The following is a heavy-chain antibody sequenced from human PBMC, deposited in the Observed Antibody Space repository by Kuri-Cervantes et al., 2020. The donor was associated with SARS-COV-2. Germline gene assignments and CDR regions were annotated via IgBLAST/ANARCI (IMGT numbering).Heavy chain of an antibody. V-gene: IGHV3-23*01. D-gene: IGHD2-2*01. CDR2: ISGSGGST. Sequence: GESLKISCAASGFTFSSYAMSWVRQAPGKGLERVSAISGSGGSTYYADSVKGRFTISRDNSKNTLYLQMNSLRAEDTAVYYCAKADIVVVPADGGGFDYWGQGTLVTVSS. CDR3: AKADIVVVPADGGGFDY. CDR1: GFTFSSYA. J-gene: IGHJ4*02.